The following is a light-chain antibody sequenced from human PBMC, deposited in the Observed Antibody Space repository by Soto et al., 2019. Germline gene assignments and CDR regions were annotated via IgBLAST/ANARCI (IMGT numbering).Light chain of an antibody. Sequence: QSALTQPASVSGSPGQSITISCTGTSSDIGGYNYVSWYQQQPGKAPKLMIHDVSNRPSGISSRFSASKSGNTASLTISGLQAEDEADYFCSSYTSSTTYVIFGGGTKVTVL. CDR2: DVS. CDR1: SSDIGGYNY. V-gene: IGLV2-14*01. J-gene: IGLJ2*01. CDR3: SSYTSSTTYVI.